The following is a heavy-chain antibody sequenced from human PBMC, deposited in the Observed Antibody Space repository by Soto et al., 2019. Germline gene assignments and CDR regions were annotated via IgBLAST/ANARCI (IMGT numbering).Heavy chain of an antibody. D-gene: IGHD3-22*01. Sequence: GASVKVSCKASGYTFTSYGISWVRQAPGQGLEWMGWISAYNGNTNYAQKLQGRVTITADKSTSTAYMELSSLRSEDTAVYYCARADSSGYYYVDSAFDIWGQGTMVTVSS. V-gene: IGHV1-18*01. CDR3: ARADSSGYYYVDSAFDI. CDR2: ISAYNGNT. J-gene: IGHJ3*02. CDR1: GYTFTSYG.